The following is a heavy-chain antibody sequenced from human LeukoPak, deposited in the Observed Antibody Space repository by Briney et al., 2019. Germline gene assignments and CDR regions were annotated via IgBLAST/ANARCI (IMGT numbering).Heavy chain of an antibody. CDR3: AKVVRARYYGSGRSYYFDY. V-gene: IGHV3-23*01. Sequence: GGSLRLSCAASGLTFSSYAMSWVRQAPGKGLEWVSAISGSGGSTYYADSVKGRFTISRDNSKNTLYLQMNSLRAEDTAVYYCAKVVRARYYGSGRSYYFDYWGQGTLVTVSS. D-gene: IGHD3-10*01. CDR1: GLTFSSYA. J-gene: IGHJ4*02. CDR2: ISGSGGST.